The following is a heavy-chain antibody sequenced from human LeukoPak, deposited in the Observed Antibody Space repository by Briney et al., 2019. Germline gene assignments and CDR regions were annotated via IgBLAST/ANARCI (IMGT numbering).Heavy chain of an antibody. D-gene: IGHD3-10*01. CDR3: ASGSYGSGFYYFYYMDV. J-gene: IGHJ6*03. CDR1: GFTFDDYA. Sequence: GGSLRLSCAVSGFTFDDYAMHWVRQVPGKGLEWVSGINWNSDSIGYADSVKGRFTISRDNAKNSVSLQMNSLRAEDTAVYYCASGSYGSGFYYFYYMDVWGKGTTVTVSS. CDR2: INWNSDSI. V-gene: IGHV3-9*01.